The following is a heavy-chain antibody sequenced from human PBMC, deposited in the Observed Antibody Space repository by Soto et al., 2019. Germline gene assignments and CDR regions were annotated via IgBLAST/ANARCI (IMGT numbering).Heavy chain of an antibody. CDR3: AKDLMRCTNTMCFRTSPMDS. V-gene: IGHV3-23*01. D-gene: IGHD1-7*01. CDR2: ISDSGGAT. CDR1: IFMFEKYA. Sequence: EVLLLESGGGLVQPGGSLRLSCAASIFMFEKYAMNWVRQAPGKGLEWVSSISDSGGATHYADSVKGRFTISRDNSKNILYFYMHTLRVEATAVYFCAKDLMRCTNTMCFRTSPMDSWGQGKLVIVSS. J-gene: IGHJ4*02.